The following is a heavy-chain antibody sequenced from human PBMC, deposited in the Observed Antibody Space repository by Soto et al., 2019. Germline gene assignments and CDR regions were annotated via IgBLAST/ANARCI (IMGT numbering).Heavy chain of an antibody. D-gene: IGHD2-21*01. CDR3: AHSEGTAYGYDFDF. J-gene: IGHJ4*02. Sequence: QITLKESGPTLVKPTQTLTLTCIFSGFSFTTSGMGVGWIRQPPGKALEWLAIIYWDDDRRYSPSLKSRLTIXKXTXTNQVVLIMTNMDPVDTATYYCAHSEGTAYGYDFDFWGQGTLVTVSS. V-gene: IGHV2-5*02. CDR1: GFSFTTSGMG. CDR2: IYWDDDR.